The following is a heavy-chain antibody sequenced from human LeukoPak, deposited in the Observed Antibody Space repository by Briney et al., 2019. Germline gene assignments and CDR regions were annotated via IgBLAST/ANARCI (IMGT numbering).Heavy chain of an antibody. CDR1: GFTFSSYE. D-gene: IGHD2-2*01. J-gene: IGHJ5*02. CDR3: ASFGDIVVVPAAP. Sequence: GGSLRLSCAASGFTFSSYEMNWVRQAPGKGLEWGSYISSSGSTIYYADSVKGRFTISRDNAKNSLYLQMNSLRAEDTAVYYCASFGDIVVVPAAPWGQGTLVTVSS. CDR2: ISSSGSTI. V-gene: IGHV3-48*03.